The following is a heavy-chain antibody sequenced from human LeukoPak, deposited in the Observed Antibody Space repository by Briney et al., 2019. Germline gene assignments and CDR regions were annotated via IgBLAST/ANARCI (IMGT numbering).Heavy chain of an antibody. Sequence: GGSLRLSCAASGFTVSSNFLSWVRQAPGKGLEWVSLIYSGGGTDYTDSVKGRFTISRDNSKNTLYLQMNSLRAEDTAVYYCTTRTYSSSWYLDYYYYYMDVWGKGTTVTVSS. CDR3: TTRTYSSSWYLDYYYYYMDV. V-gene: IGHV3-53*01. CDR1: GFTVSSNF. D-gene: IGHD6-13*01. J-gene: IGHJ6*03. CDR2: IYSGGGT.